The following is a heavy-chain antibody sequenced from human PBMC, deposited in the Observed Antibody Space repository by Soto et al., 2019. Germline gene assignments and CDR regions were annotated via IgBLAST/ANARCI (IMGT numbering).Heavy chain of an antibody. CDR1: GFTFSSYG. J-gene: IGHJ4*02. Sequence: QVQLVESGGGVVQPGRSLRLYCAASGFTFSSYGMHWVRQAPGKGLEWVAVISYDGSNKYYADSVKGRFTISRDNSKNTLYLQMNSLRAEDTAVYYCAKDPRYSSGYGDYWCQGTLVTVSS. CDR3: AKDPRYSSGYGDY. D-gene: IGHD6-19*01. V-gene: IGHV3-30*18. CDR2: ISYDGSNK.